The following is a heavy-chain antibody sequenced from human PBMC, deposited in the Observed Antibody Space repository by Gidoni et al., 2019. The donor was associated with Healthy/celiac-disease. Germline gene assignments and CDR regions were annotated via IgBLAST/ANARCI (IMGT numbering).Heavy chain of an antibody. CDR3: TQAPQTPTLYGKDV. CDR2: NKSKTDGGTT. Sequence: EVQLVESGGGVVKPGGSLRLSCAASGFTFSNAWMRLVRQAPGKGLGCVGRNKSKTDGGTTDYAAPVKGRFTISRDDSKNTLDLQMNRLKTEDTAVYYCTQAPQTPTLYGKDVWGQGTTVTVSS. CDR1: GFTFSNAW. V-gene: IGHV3-15*01. J-gene: IGHJ6*02.